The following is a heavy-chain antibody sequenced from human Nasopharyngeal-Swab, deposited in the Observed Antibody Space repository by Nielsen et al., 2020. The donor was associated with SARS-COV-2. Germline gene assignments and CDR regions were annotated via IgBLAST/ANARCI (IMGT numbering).Heavy chain of an antibody. CDR3: VGHSSTGTYAFAN. Sequence: GESLKISCKASGYSFATYWITWVRQMSGKGLEWMGRIDPSDSYSMYSPSFPGHVTFSADKSTSTAFLEWSSLKASDTAMYYCVGHSSTGTYAFANWGQGTLVTVSS. CDR1: GYSFATYW. CDR2: IDPSDSYS. D-gene: IGHD1-1*01. J-gene: IGHJ4*02. V-gene: IGHV5-10-1*01.